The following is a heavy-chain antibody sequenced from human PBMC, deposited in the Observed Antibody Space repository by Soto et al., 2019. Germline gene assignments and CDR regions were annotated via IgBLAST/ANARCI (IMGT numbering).Heavy chain of an antibody. Sequence: ASVKVSCKASGYTFTSYYMHWVRQAPGQGLEWMGIINPSGGSTSYAQKFQGRVTMTRDTSTSTVYMELSSLRSEDTAVYYCARGGNSVTIFGVVTPYYYYYYMDVWGKGTTVT. V-gene: IGHV1-46*03. CDR2: INPSGGST. D-gene: IGHD3-3*01. CDR3: ARGGNSVTIFGVVTPYYYYYYMDV. J-gene: IGHJ6*03. CDR1: GYTFTSYY.